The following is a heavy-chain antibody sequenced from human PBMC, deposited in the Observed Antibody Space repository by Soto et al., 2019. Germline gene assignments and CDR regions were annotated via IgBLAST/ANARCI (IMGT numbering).Heavy chain of an antibody. CDR2: IYYSGST. D-gene: IGHD2-15*01. J-gene: IGHJ6*02. V-gene: IGHV4-61*08. CDR1: GGSISSGGYY. Sequence: SETLSLTCTVSGGSISSGGYYWSWIRQPPGKGLEWIGYIYYSGSTNYNPSLKSRVTISVDTSKNQFSLRLSSVTAADTAVYHCARQMFIGGMDVWGQGTTVTVSS. CDR3: ARQMFIGGMDV.